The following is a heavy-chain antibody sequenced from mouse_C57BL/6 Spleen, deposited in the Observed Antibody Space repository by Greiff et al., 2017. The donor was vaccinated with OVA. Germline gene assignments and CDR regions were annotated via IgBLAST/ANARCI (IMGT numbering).Heavy chain of an antibody. V-gene: IGHV1-53*01. CDR2: INPSNGGT. CDR1: GYTFTSYW. J-gene: IGHJ2*01. D-gene: IGHD2-5*01. Sequence: VKLVESGTELVKPGASVKLSCKASGYTFTSYWMHWVKQRPGQGLEWIGNINPSNGGTNYNEKFKSKATLTVDKSSSTAYMQLSSLTSEDSAVYYCANSNAYYFDYWGQGTTLTVSS. CDR3: ANSNAYYFDY.